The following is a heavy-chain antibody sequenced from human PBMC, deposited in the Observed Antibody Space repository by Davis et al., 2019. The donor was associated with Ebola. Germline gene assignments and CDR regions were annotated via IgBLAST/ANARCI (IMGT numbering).Heavy chain of an antibody. D-gene: IGHD4-17*01. CDR1: GFTFSSYA. CDR2: ISYDGSNK. CDR3: ARDLADYGDYSSLFDY. Sequence: PGGSLRLSCAASGFTFSSYAMHWVRQAPGKGLEWVAVISYDGSNKYYADSVKGRFTISRDNSKNTLYLQMNSLRAEDTAVYYCARDLADYGDYSSLFDYWGQGTLVTVSS. J-gene: IGHJ4*02. V-gene: IGHV3-30-3*01.